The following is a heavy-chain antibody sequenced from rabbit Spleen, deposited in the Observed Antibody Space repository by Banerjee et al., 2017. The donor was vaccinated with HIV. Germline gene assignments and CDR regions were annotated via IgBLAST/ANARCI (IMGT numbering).Heavy chain of an antibody. CDR3: ARGGGG. V-gene: IGHV1S7*01. CDR1: GFDFSNYY. Sequence: QLVESGGGLVQPGGSLKLSCKASGFDFSNYYMSWVRRAAGKGLEWFGCIDPAFGGASDASWVNGRFPISRENTQNTVSLHLNSLTAADTAAYFCARGGGGRG. J-gene: IGHJ3*01. CDR2: IDPAFGGA.